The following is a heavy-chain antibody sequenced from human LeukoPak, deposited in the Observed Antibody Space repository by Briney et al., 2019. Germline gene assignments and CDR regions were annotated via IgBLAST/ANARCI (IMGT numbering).Heavy chain of an antibody. Sequence: SETLSLTCAVSGYSISSGYYWGWIRQPPGKGLEWIGSIYYSGSTYYNPSLKSRVTISVDTSKNQFSLKLSSVTAADTAVYYCARLRYSYGYYFDYWGQGTLVTVSS. CDR1: GYSISSGYY. CDR2: IYYSGST. J-gene: IGHJ4*02. V-gene: IGHV4-38-2*01. D-gene: IGHD5-18*01. CDR3: ARLRYSYGYYFDY.